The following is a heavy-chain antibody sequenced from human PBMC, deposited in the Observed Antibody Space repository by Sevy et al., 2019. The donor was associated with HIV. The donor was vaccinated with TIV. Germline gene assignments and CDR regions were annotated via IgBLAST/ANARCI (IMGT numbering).Heavy chain of an antibody. CDR3: AGVPSHTGWFDY. CDR2: IYSGKST. V-gene: IGHV3-53*01. CDR1: GFSVSSNY. Sequence: GGSLRLSCEASGFSVSSNYMAWVRQAPGKGLEWVSVIYSGKSTDYRDTVNGRFTISRDTSKNTLYLQMDSLRAEDTAVYDSAGVPSHTGWFDYWGQRSLVTVSS. D-gene: IGHD6-19*01. J-gene: IGHJ4*02.